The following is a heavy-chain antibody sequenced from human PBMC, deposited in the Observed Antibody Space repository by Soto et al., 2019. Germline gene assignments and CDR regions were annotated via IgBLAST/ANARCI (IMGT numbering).Heavy chain of an antibody. CDR1: GGSFSGYY. CDR3: AREYGGNSGTFDY. D-gene: IGHD2-21*02. Sequence: QVQLQQWGAGLLKPSETLSLTCAVYGGSFSGYYWSWIRQPPGKGLEWIGQINHSGSTNYNPSLQSRFIIAIETSKNQFSLQLSSVTAADTAVYYCAREYGGNSGTFDYWGQGTLVTVSS. CDR2: INHSGST. V-gene: IGHV4-34*01. J-gene: IGHJ4*02.